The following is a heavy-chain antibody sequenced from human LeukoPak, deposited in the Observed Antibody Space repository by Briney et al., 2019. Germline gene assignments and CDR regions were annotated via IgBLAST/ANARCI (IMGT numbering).Heavy chain of an antibody. D-gene: IGHD3-10*01. J-gene: IGHJ4*02. Sequence: GGSLRLSCAASGFTFSSYWMSWVRQAPGRGLEWVANIREDGGDKYYVDSVKGRFTISRDIAQSSLYLQVNSLRAEDTAVYYCARGRSLDYWGQGSLASVSS. CDR3: ARGRSLDY. V-gene: IGHV3-7*05. CDR2: IREDGGDK. CDR1: GFTFSSYW.